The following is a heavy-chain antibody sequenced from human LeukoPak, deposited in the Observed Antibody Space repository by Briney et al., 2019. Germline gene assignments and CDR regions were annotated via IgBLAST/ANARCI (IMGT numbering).Heavy chain of an antibody. CDR2: ISSSGST. Sequence: SQTLSLTCTVSGDSISSGDYYWSWIRQPAGKGLEWIGRISSSGSTYYNPSLKSRVTISVDTSKNQFSLKLSSVTAADTAVYYCAREPVLLNAFDIWGQGTMVTVSS. CDR1: GDSISSGDYY. V-gene: IGHV4-61*02. D-gene: IGHD3-10*01. J-gene: IGHJ3*02. CDR3: AREPVLLNAFDI.